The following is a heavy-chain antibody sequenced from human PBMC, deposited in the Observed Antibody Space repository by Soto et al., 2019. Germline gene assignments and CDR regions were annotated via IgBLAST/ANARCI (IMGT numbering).Heavy chain of an antibody. CDR3: ARGSCGHSGWGHCSDP. J-gene: IGHJ5*02. Sequence: SETLSLTCAVSGSSISSGYYWGWIRQSPGKGLEWIGSVYHTGTTYYNPSFQSRVTISINTSNNQFSLKLRSVTAAAAAVYYCARGSCGHSGWGHCSDPWGQRTLVTVSS. CDR1: GSSISSGYY. D-gene: IGHD2-21*02. V-gene: IGHV4-38-2*01. CDR2: VYHTGTT.